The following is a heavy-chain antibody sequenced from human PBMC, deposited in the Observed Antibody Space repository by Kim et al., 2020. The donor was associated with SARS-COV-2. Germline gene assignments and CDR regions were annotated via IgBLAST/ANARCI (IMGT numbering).Heavy chain of an antibody. Sequence: GGSLRLSCAASGFTFSSYAMSWVRQAPGKGLEWVSAISGSGGSTYYADSVKGRFTISRDNSKNTLYLQMNSLRAEDTAVYYCAKEGWGSGSSYYYYYYGMDVWGQGTTVTVSS. D-gene: IGHD3-10*01. CDR3: AKEGWGSGSSYYYYYYGMDV. CDR2: ISGSGGST. V-gene: IGHV3-23*01. CDR1: GFTFSSYA. J-gene: IGHJ6*02.